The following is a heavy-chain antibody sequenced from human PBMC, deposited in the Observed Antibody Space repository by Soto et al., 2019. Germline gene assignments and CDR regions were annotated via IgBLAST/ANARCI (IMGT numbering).Heavy chain of an antibody. V-gene: IGHV4-4*02. D-gene: IGHD6-6*01. J-gene: IGHJ3*01. CDR1: GGSVTTSKW. Sequence: QVLLQEPGPGLVKPSGTLSLTCTVSGGSVTTSKWWSWVRQTPGKGLEWIGEVYHSGTTNYNPSREGRVTISVDKSNNQFSLRLTSVTAADTAIYFCARARVTVAARPDAFDVWGQGTLVTVSS. CDR2: VYHSGTT. CDR3: ARARVTVAARPDAFDV.